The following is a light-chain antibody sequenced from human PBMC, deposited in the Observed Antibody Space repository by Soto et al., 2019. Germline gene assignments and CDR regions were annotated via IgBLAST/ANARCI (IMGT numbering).Light chain of an antibody. J-gene: IGLJ1*01. CDR2: DSD. CDR1: YSNIENNY. V-gene: IGLV1-51*01. Sequence: QSVLTQPPSVSAAPGQKVTISCSGSYSNIENNYVSWYQQLPGTAPKLLIYDSDRRPSGIPARFSGSKSGTSATLGITGLQTGDEADYYCGAWENSLTVYVFGSGTKLTVL. CDR3: GAWENSLTVYV.